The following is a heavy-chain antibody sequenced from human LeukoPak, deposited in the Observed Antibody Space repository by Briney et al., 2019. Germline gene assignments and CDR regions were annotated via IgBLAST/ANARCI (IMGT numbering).Heavy chain of an antibody. J-gene: IGHJ5*02. D-gene: IGHD2-15*01. CDR2: ISSSSSYI. V-gene: IGHV3-21*01. Sequence: GGSLRLSCAASGFTFSSYSMNWVRQAPGKGLEWVSSISSSSSYIYYADSVKGRFTISRDSAKNSLYLQMNSLRAEDTAVYYCARDDCSGGSCYNWFDPWGQGTLVTVSS. CDR1: GFTFSSYS. CDR3: ARDDCSGGSCYNWFDP.